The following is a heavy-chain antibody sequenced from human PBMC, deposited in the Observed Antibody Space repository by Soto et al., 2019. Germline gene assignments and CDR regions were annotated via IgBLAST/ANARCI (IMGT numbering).Heavy chain of an antibody. Sequence: EVQLVESGGGLVRPGGSRRLSCVASGFTFDDYGMHWVRQVPGKGLEWVAGISWNRGTIGYADSVRGRITISRDNAKNSLFLQMTSPRTEDTAIYYCGKSKDIVVVTAAPVFDNWGQGMMVTVSS. CDR1: GFTFDDYG. CDR3: GKSKDIVVVTAAPVFDN. J-gene: IGHJ4*02. D-gene: IGHD2-15*01. CDR2: ISWNRGTI. V-gene: IGHV3-9*01.